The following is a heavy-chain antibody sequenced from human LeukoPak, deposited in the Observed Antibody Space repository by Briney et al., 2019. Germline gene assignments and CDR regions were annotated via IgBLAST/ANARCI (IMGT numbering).Heavy chain of an antibody. J-gene: IGHJ3*02. CDR1: GFTFSSYS. Sequence: GGSLRLSCVASGFTFSSYSMNWVRRAPGKGLEWVSYISISTNTIYYADSVKGRFTISRDNSKNSLFLQMNSLRDEDTAVYYCARGGYGANDDAFDIWGQGTMVTVSS. D-gene: IGHD4-23*01. CDR3: ARGGYGANDDAFDI. V-gene: IGHV3-48*02. CDR2: ISISTNTI.